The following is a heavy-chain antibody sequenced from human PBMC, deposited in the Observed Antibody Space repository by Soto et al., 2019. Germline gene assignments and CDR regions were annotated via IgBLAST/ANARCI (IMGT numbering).Heavy chain of an antibody. D-gene: IGHD1-26*01. V-gene: IGHV3-30*18. CDR2: ISYDGSNK. Sequence: QVQLVESGGGVVQPGRSLRLSCAASGFTFSSYGMHWVRQAPGKGLEWVAVISYDGSNKYYADSVKGRFTISRDNSKNTLYLQMNSLRAEDTAVYYCAKDQGGSYYNGMDVWGQGTTVTVSS. CDR1: GFTFSSYG. CDR3: AKDQGGSYYNGMDV. J-gene: IGHJ6*02.